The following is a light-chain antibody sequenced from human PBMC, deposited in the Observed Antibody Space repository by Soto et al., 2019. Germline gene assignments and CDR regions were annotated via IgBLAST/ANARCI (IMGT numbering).Light chain of an antibody. V-gene: IGKV3-20*01. J-gene: IGKJ1*01. Sequence: EIVLTQSPGTLSLSPGERATLSCRASQSVSSSYLAWYQQKPGQAPRLLIYGASSRATGIPDRFSGSGSGTDFTLTISRLEPEDFPVYYRQQYKTFGQGTKVDIK. CDR2: GAS. CDR1: QSVSSSY. CDR3: QQYKT.